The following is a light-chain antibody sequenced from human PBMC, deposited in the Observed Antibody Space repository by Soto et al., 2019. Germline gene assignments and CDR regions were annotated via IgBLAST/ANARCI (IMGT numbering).Light chain of an antibody. CDR1: QSISSW. CDR2: DAS. CDR3: QQYNSYS. Sequence: DIQMTQSPSTLSASVGDRVTITCRASQSISSWLAWYQQKPGKAPKLLLYDASSLKSGVPSRFSGSGSGTEFTLTISSLQPDDFATYYCQQYNSYSFGQGTKVDIK. J-gene: IGKJ1*01. V-gene: IGKV1-5*01.